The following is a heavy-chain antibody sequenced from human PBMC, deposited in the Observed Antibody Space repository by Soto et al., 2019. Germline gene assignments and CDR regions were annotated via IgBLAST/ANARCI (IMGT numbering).Heavy chain of an antibody. CDR2: IIPIFGTA. J-gene: IGHJ4*02. CDR3: AKRVGPAISGFVYFAY. D-gene: IGHD1-26*01. Sequence: RASVKVSCKASGGTFSSYAISWVRQAPGQGLEWMGGIIPIFGTANYAQKFQGRVTITADESTSTAYMELSSLRSEDTAVYYCAKRVGPAISGFVYFAYWGQGPLVTVSS. CDR1: GGTFSSYA. V-gene: IGHV1-69*13.